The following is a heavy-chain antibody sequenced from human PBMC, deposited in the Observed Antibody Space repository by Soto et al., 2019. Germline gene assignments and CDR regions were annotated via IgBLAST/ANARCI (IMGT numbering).Heavy chain of an antibody. CDR2: ISAYNGNT. D-gene: IGHD2-2*01. V-gene: IGHV1-18*01. Sequence: ASVKASCKASRYTFTGYGISWVQQATGQGLEWMGWISAYNGNTNYAQKLQGRVTMTTDTSTSTAYMELRRLRSDDTAVYYCARQLPIPYYYSYMDVWGKGTTVTVSS. CDR1: RYTFTGYG. J-gene: IGHJ6*03. CDR3: ARQLPIPYYYSYMDV.